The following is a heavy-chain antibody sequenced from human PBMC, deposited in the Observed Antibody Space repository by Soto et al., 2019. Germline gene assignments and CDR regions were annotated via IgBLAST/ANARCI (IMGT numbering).Heavy chain of an antibody. D-gene: IGHD4-17*01. Sequence: GGSLRLSCAASGFTFSSYAMSWVRQAPGKGLEWVSAISGSGGSTYYADSVKGRFTISRDNSKNTLYLQMNSLRAEDTAVYYCAKDFLHGDYSGGYYFDYWGQGTLVTVSS. CDR1: GFTFSSYA. CDR2: ISGSGGST. CDR3: AKDFLHGDYSGGYYFDY. J-gene: IGHJ4*02. V-gene: IGHV3-23*01.